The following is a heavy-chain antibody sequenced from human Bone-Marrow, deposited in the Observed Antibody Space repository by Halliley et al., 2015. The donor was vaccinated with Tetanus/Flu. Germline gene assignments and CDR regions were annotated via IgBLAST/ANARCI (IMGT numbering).Heavy chain of an antibody. V-gene: IGHV3-48*03. CDR3: AKPSLEVRADHPDN. J-gene: IGHJ4*02. Sequence: WISYISGDGSLKFNADSVRGRFSISRDNAHNSLFLQMNSLRVEDTAVYYCAKPSLEVRADHPDNWGQGTLVTVSS. D-gene: IGHD1-26*01. CDR2: ISGDGSLK.